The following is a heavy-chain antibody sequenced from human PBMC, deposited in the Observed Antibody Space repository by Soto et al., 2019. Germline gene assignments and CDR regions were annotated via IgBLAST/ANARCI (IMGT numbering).Heavy chain of an antibody. CDR2: ISYDGSNK. Sequence: QVQLVESGGGVVQPGRSLRLSCAASGFTFSSYAMHWVRQAPGKGLEWVAVISYDGSNKYYADSVQGRFTISRDNSKNTLYLQMNSLRAEDTAVYYCARDRTAMVTFFDYWGQGTLVTVSS. J-gene: IGHJ4*02. V-gene: IGHV3-30-3*01. CDR3: ARDRTAMVTFFDY. D-gene: IGHD5-18*01. CDR1: GFTFSSYA.